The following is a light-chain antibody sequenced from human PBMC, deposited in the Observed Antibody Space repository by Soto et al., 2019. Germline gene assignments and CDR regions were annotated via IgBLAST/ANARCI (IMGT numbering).Light chain of an antibody. Sequence: TQLTQAPSSLSASLGDGVTITCRASQGISSDLAWYQQKPGKAPKLLIFTASTWQSGVPSRFSGSESGTDFTLTISSLQPEDFATYYCQQLNSYPLTFGGGTKVDIK. V-gene: IGKV1-9*01. CDR3: QQLNSYPLT. CDR2: TAS. J-gene: IGKJ4*01. CDR1: QGISSD.